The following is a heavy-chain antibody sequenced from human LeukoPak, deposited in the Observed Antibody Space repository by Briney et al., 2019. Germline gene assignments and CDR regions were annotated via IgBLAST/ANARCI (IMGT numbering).Heavy chain of an antibody. CDR1: GFTFSDFW. V-gene: IGHV3-7*01. CDR3: VRESRPGGAMGLYHNLDY. D-gene: IGHD1-1*01. Sequence: PGGSLRLSCAGSGFTFSDFWMTWVRQTPGKGLEWVANIKEDGTEKNLVDSVKGRFTISRDNTKNLLFLEMNNLRGVDTAIYYCVRESRPGGAMGLYHNLDYWGQGTLVAVSS. CDR2: IKEDGTEK. J-gene: IGHJ4*02.